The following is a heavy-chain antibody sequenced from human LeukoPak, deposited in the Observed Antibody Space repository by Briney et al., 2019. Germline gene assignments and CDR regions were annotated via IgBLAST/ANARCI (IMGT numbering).Heavy chain of an antibody. CDR3: ARLSGGHELSYYYYYMDV. Sequence: SETLSLTCAVYGGSSSGYYWTRIRKPPGTGLEWIGESNHSGSANNNPSLESRVTISVDTSKNQFSLKLSSVTAADTAVYYCARLSGGHELSYYYYYMDVWGKGTTVTISS. J-gene: IGHJ6*03. CDR1: GGSSSGYY. D-gene: IGHD1-26*01. CDR2: SNHSGSA. V-gene: IGHV4-34*01.